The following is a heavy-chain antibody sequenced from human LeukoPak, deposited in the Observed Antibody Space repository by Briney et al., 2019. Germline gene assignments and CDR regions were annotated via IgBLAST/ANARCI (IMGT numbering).Heavy chain of an antibody. CDR1: GLTFSNYW. CDR3: ARDYWRSIDH. J-gene: IGHJ4*02. CDR2: VNEDGSAK. D-gene: IGHD1-1*01. V-gene: IGHV3-7*01. Sequence: GGSLRLSCVVSGLTFSNYWMIWVRQAPGKGLESVAIVNEDGSAKYYLDSVKGRFIISRDNARNSLYLEMNSLRAEDTAVYYCARDYWRSIDHWGQGTLVTVSS.